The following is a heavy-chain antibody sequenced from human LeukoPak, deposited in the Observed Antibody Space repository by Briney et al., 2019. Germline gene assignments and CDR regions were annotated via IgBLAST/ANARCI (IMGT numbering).Heavy chain of an antibody. V-gene: IGHV3-74*01. Sequence: GGSLRLSCAASGFTFSSYWMHWVRQAPGKGLVWVSRISSEGGTTNYADSVKGRFTISRDNAKNTLYLQMNSLRAEDTAVYYCARIIVAYTGVDYWGQGTLVTVSS. D-gene: IGHD5-12*01. CDR3: ARIIVAYTGVDY. CDR2: ISSEGGTT. J-gene: IGHJ4*02. CDR1: GFTFSSYW.